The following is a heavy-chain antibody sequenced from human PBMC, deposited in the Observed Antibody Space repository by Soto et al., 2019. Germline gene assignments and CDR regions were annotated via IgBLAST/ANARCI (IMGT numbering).Heavy chain of an antibody. V-gene: IGHV2-5*01. Sequence: QITLKESGPTLVKPTQTLTLTCTFSGFSLSTNGMGVGWIRQPPGKALEWLALIHWNDDRRYSPSLESRLTITKDTSKNQVVLTVANVDPVDTATYYCAQGRCVQNCYPIHFDNWGQGTLVTVSS. J-gene: IGHJ4*02. D-gene: IGHD2-21*02. CDR1: GFSLSTNGMG. CDR3: AQGRCVQNCYPIHFDN. CDR2: IHWNDDR.